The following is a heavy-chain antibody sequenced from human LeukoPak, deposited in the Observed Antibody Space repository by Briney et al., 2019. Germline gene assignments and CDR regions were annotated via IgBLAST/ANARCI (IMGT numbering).Heavy chain of an antibody. V-gene: IGHV3-23*01. Sequence: GGSLRLSCVASGFTFGNYAMSWVRQAPGKGLEWVSSITGSGDTTDHADPVKGRFTISRDNAKNSVYLQMNSLRAEDTAVYYCARTYGSGSLDYGGQGTLVTVSS. CDR1: GFTFGNYA. J-gene: IGHJ4*02. CDR3: ARTYGSGSLDY. CDR2: ITGSGDTT. D-gene: IGHD2-15*01.